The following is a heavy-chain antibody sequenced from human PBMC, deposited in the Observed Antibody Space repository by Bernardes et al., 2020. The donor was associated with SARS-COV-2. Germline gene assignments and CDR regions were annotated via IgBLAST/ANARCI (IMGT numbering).Heavy chain of an antibody. J-gene: IGHJ6*02. CDR1: GFTFKNYA. CDR2: ISANGGTT. CDR3: AKDGAPATDIFYYGLDV. D-gene: IGHD1-26*01. V-gene: IGHV3-23*01. Sequence: GGSLRLSCAASGFTFKNYAMNWVRQAPGKGLQFISGISANGGTTYYAGSVKGRFTMSRDNSKNALYLQMNSLRAEDTAVYYCAKDGAPATDIFYYGLDVWGQGTTVTVSS.